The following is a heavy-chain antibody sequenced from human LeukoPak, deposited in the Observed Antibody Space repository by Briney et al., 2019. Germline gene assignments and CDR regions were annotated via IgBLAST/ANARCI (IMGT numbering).Heavy chain of an antibody. Sequence: SETLSLTCAVYGGSFNGYYWSWIRQPPGKGLEWIGEINHSGSTNYSPSLKSRVTLSVDTSKNQFSLRLSSVTAADTAVYYCARRGEGWFDPWGQGTLVTVSS. D-gene: IGHD3-10*01. CDR3: ARRGEGWFDP. CDR1: GGSFNGYY. V-gene: IGHV4-34*01. J-gene: IGHJ5*02. CDR2: INHSGST.